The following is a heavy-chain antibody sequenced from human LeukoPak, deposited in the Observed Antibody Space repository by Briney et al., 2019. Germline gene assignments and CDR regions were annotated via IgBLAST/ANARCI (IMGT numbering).Heavy chain of an antibody. CDR2: IYYSGST. V-gene: IGHV4-59*08. D-gene: IGHD6-13*01. Sequence: PSETLSLTCTVSGGSISGYYWTWIRQPPGKGLEWIGYIYYSGSTNYNPSLKSRVTISVDMSKNQFSVKLSSVTAADTAVYYCARHGNIAAASGIWGQGTMVTVSS. CDR1: GGSISGYY. CDR3: ARHGNIAAASGI. J-gene: IGHJ3*02.